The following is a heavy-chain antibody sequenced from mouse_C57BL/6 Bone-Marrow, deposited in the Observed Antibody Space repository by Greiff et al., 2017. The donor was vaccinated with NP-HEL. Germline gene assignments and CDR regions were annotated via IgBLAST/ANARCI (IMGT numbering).Heavy chain of an antibody. D-gene: IGHD3-2*02. CDR1: GFTFSDYY. CDR3: ARQDSGAMDY. Sequence: EVQRVESGGGLVQPGGSLKLSCAASGFTFSDYYMYWVRQTPEKRLEWVAYISNGGGSTYYPDTVKGRFTISRDNAKNTLYLQMSRLKSEDTAMYYCARQDSGAMDYWGQGTSVTVSS. CDR2: ISNGGGST. V-gene: IGHV5-12*01. J-gene: IGHJ4*01.